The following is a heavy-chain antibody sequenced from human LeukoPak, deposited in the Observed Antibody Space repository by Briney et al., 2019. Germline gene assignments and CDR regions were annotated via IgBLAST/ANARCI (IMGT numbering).Heavy chain of an antibody. CDR3: ARAKKALAGFLDY. CDR1: GDSISNYY. D-gene: IGHD6-19*01. Sequence: SETLSLTCTVSGDSISNYYWSWIRQPPGKGLEWIGYIYYSGSTNYNPSLKSRLTMSLDTSKSQLSLKLSSVTAADTAVYFCARAKKALAGFLDYWGQGTLVTVSS. CDR2: IYYSGST. V-gene: IGHV4-59*01. J-gene: IGHJ4*02.